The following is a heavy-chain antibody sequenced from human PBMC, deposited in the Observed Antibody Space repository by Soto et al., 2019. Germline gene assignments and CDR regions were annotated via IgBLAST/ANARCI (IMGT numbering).Heavy chain of an antibody. CDR1: GGSISSGGYY. CDR3: AASAGGAVRNGMDV. D-gene: IGHD3-10*01. J-gene: IGHJ6*02. CDR2: IYSSGST. Sequence: QVQLQESGPGLVKPSQTLSLTCTVSGGSISSGGYYWSWIRQHPGKVLEWIGYIYSSGSTYYNPSVKGRVTISVDTSKNQFSLKLSSVTAADTAVYYCAASAGGAVRNGMDVWGQGTTVTVSS. V-gene: IGHV4-31*03.